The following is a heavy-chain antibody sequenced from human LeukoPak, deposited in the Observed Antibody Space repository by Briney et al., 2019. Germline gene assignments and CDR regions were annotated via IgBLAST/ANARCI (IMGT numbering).Heavy chain of an antibody. V-gene: IGHV3-21*01. CDR2: ISSSSSYI. CDR1: AFTFSSYS. Sequence: GGSLRLSCAASAFTFSSYSMNWVRQAPGKGREWGSSISSSSSYIYYADSVKGRFTISRDNAKNSLYLQMNSLRAEDTAVYYCARGRTNQRITVIVARPYDAFDIWGQGTMVTVSS. J-gene: IGHJ3*02. CDR3: ARGRTNQRITVIVARPYDAFDI. D-gene: IGHD3-22*01.